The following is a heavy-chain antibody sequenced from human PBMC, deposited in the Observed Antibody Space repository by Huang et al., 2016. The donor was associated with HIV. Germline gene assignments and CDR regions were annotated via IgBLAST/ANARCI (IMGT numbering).Heavy chain of an antibody. CDR1: GFTFSSYG. V-gene: IGHV3-30*18. D-gene: IGHD6-13*01. Sequence: QVQLVESGGGVVQPGRTLRISCAASGFTFSSYGMHWVRQAPGKGLVWVAVISNDAKTKYYAVSGKGRFSISRDNSKTTVYLQLNSLRLEDTAVYYCAKGGSAAAVLDFWGQGTLVTVSS. CDR3: AKGGSAAAVLDF. J-gene: IGHJ4*02. CDR2: ISNDAKTK.